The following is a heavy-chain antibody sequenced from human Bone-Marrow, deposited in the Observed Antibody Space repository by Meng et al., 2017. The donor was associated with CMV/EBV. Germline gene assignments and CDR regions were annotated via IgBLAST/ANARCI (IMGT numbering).Heavy chain of an antibody. D-gene: IGHD2-2*01. Sequence: SETLSLTCTVSGGSISSSSYYWGWIRQPPGKGLEWIGSIYHSGSTYYNPSLKSRVTISVDTSKNQFSLKLSSVTAADTAVYYCARDTEYCSSTSCLNWFDPWGQGTLVTVSS. CDR1: GGSISSSSYY. CDR3: ARDTEYCSSTSCLNWFDP. J-gene: IGHJ5*02. CDR2: IYHSGST. V-gene: IGHV4-39*07.